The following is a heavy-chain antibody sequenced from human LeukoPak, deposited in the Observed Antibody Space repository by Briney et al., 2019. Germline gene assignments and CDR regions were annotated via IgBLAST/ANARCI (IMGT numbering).Heavy chain of an antibody. D-gene: IGHD4-17*01. CDR3: AKSPTSSGAVTDDAFDI. Sequence: GGSLRLSCAASGFTFSNYAMSWVRQAPGKGLEWVAVISYDGSNKYYADCVKGRFTISRDNSKNTLYLQMNGLRAEDTAVYYCAKSPTSSGAVTDDAFDIWGQGTMVTVSS. V-gene: IGHV3-30*18. J-gene: IGHJ3*02. CDR2: ISYDGSNK. CDR1: GFTFSNYA.